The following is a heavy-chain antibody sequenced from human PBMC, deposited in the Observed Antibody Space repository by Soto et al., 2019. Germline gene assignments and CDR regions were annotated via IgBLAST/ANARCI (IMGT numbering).Heavy chain of an antibody. CDR2: FDPEDGET. J-gene: IGHJ4*02. V-gene: IGHV1-24*01. CDR3: ATIIEQDYFDY. D-gene: IGHD6-13*01. Sequence: SVKVACKVSGYTLTELSMHWVRQAPGKGHEWMGGFDPEDGETIYAQKFQCRVTMTEDASTDTAYMELSSMRSEDTAVYSCATIIEQDYFDYCGQGTMVTVSS. CDR1: GYTLTELS.